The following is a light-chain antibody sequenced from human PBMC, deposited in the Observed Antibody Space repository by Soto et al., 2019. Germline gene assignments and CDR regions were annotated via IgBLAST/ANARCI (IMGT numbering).Light chain of an antibody. Sequence: QSVVTQPHSASGTPGQRVTIACSGSSSNIGRNTVHWYQQLPGTTPKLLIYSNDQRPSGVPDRFSGSKSGSSASLAISGLQSEDEADYYCAAWDDSLNGVVFGGGTKVTVL. V-gene: IGLV1-44*01. J-gene: IGLJ2*01. CDR1: SSNIGRNT. CDR2: SND. CDR3: AAWDDSLNGVV.